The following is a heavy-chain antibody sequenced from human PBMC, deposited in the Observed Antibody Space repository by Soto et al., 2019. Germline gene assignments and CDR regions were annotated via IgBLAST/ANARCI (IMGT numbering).Heavy chain of an antibody. V-gene: IGHV4-39*01. J-gene: IGHJ5*02. CDR1: GDSISDTRYY. Sequence: PSETLSLTCSVLGDSISDTRYYWGWIRQSPEKGLEWIGSISHDGHAYYNPSLKSRVTLFADTSRNQFSLKMKSVTVADTALYFCARQAYGDYLGGNWFDPWGQGALVTVSS. CDR2: ISHDGHA. D-gene: IGHD4-17*01. CDR3: ARQAYGDYLGGNWFDP.